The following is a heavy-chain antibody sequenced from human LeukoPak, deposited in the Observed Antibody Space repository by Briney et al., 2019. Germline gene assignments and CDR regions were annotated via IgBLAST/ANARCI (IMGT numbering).Heavy chain of an antibody. CDR2: ISGGST. V-gene: IGHV3-38-3*01. Sequence: GGSLRLSYAASGFTVSGNEMNWVRQAPGKGLEWVSSISGGSTYYADSRKGRFTISRDNSKNTLYLQMNSLRAEDTAVYYCKKAAISIVVVVAARLGFAPWGQGTLVTVSS. CDR1: GFTVSGNE. D-gene: IGHD2-15*01. J-gene: IGHJ5*02. CDR3: KKAAISIVVVVAARLGFAP.